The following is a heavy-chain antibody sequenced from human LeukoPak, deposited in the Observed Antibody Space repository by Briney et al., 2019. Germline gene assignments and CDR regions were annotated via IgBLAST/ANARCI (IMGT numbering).Heavy chain of an antibody. D-gene: IGHD2-15*01. V-gene: IGHV4-34*01. J-gene: IGHJ4*02. Sequence: SETLSLTCAVYGGSFSGYYWSWIRQPPGKGLEWIGEINHSGSTNYNPSLKSRVTISVGTSKNQFSLKLSSVTAADTAVYYCASIYCSGGSCYYFDYWGQGTLVTVSS. CDR2: INHSGST. CDR1: GGSFSGYY. CDR3: ASIYCSGGSCYYFDY.